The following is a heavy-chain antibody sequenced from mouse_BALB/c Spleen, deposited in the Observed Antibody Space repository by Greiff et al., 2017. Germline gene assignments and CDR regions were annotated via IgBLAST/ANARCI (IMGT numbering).Heavy chain of an antibody. J-gene: IGHJ4*01. V-gene: IGHV14-3*02. CDR1: GFNIKDTY. Sequence: VQLQQSGAELVKPGASVKLSCTASGFNIKDTYMHWVKQRPEQGLEWIGRIDPANGNTKYDPKFQGKATITADTSSNTAYLQLSSLTSEDTAVYYCARWGDGYYNAMDYWGQGTSVTVSS. CDR3: ARWGDGYYNAMDY. D-gene: IGHD2-3*01. CDR2: IDPANGNT.